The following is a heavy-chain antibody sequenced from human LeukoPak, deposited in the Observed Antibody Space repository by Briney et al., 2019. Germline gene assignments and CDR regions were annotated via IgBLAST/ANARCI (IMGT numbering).Heavy chain of an antibody. J-gene: IGHJ3*02. V-gene: IGHV4-39*01. CDR1: GGSISSSSYY. Sequence: SETLSLTCTVSGGSISSSSYYWGWIRQPPGKGLEWIGSIYYSGGTYYNPSLKSRVTISVDTSKNQFSLKLSSVTAADTAVYYCARRSVVVTPRVAFDIWGQGTMVTVSS. D-gene: IGHD2-21*02. CDR3: ARRSVVVTPRVAFDI. CDR2: IYYSGGT.